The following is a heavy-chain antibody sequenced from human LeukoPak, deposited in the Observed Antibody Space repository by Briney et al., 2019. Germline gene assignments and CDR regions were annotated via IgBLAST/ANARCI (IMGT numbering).Heavy chain of an antibody. CDR2: IYYSGST. CDR3: AREVSVAGNNWFDP. Sequence: SETLSLTCTVSGCSISSYYWSWIRQPPGKGLEWIGYIYYSGSTNYNPSLKSRVTISVTSKNQFSLKLSSVTAADTAVYFCAREVSVAGNNWFDPWGQGALVTVSS. V-gene: IGHV4-59*01. D-gene: IGHD6-19*01. J-gene: IGHJ5*02. CDR1: GCSISSYY.